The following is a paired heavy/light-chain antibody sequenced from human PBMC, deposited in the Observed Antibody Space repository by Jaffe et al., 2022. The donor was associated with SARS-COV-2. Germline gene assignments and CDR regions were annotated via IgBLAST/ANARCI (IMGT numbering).Heavy chain of an antibody. CDR2: INSNLGGT. CDR1: GYTFTDYY. J-gene: IGHJ5*02. V-gene: IGHV1-2*06. CDR3: ARVRSGWYWVDP. D-gene: IGHD6-19*01. Sequence: QVQLVQSGAEVKKPGASVKVSCKTSGYTFTDYYIHWVRQAPGQGLEWMGRINSNLGGTNYAQKFQGRVTMTRDTSISTAYMELSSLGSDDTAVYYCARVRSGWYWVDPWGQGTLVTVSS.
Light chain of an antibody. J-gene: IGKJ1*01. V-gene: IGKV1-12*01. CDR1: QDVSGW. Sequence: DIQMTQSPSSVSASVGDRVTITCRASQDVSGWLAWYQQKPGKAPNLLIYAASSLQSGVPSRFSGSGSGTDFTLTIGSLQPEDFATYYCQQANSFPWTFGRGTKVEIK. CDR3: QQANSFPWT. CDR2: AAS.